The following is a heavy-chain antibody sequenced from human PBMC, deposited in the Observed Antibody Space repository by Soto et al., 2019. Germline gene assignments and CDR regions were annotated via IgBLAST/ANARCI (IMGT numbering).Heavy chain of an antibody. CDR1: GGSVSSGSYY. Sequence: SETLSLTCTVSGGSVSSGSYYWSWIRQPPGKGLEWIGYIYYSGSTNYNPSLKSRVTISVDTSKNQFSLKLSSVTAADTAVYYCARGRSFYDSSDYYYFDYWGQGTLVTVSS. D-gene: IGHD3-22*01. J-gene: IGHJ4*02. CDR2: IYYSGST. V-gene: IGHV4-61*01. CDR3: ARGRSFYDSSDYYYFDY.